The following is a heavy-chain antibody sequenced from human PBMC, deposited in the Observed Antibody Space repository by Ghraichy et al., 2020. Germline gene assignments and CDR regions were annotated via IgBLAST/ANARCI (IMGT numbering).Heavy chain of an antibody. D-gene: IGHD6-13*01. Sequence: ASVKVSCKASGYTFTSYDINWVRQATGQGLEWMGWMNPNSGNTDYAQKFQGRVTMTRNTSISTAYMELSSLRSEDTAVYYCSIGYSSTWYGVYWGQGTLVTVSS. J-gene: IGHJ4*02. CDR3: SIGYSSTWYGVY. V-gene: IGHV1-8*01. CDR1: GYTFTSYD. CDR2: MNPNSGNT.